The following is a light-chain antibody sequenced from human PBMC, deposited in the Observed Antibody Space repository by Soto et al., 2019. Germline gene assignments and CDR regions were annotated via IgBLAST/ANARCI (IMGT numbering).Light chain of an antibody. J-gene: IGLJ1*01. CDR2: GVS. CDR3: CSYTSSTKYV. Sequence: QSVLTQPASVSGSPGQSITISCTGTTSDVSIYNYVSWYQQHPGKAPKLMIYGVSNRPSGVSNRFSGAKSGHTASLTISGLQVEDEADYYCCSYTSSTKYVVGTGTKLTVL. CDR1: TSDVSIYNY. V-gene: IGLV2-14*01.